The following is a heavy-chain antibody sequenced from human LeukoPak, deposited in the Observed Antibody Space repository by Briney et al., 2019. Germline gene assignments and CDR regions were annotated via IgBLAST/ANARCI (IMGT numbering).Heavy chain of an antibody. V-gene: IGHV3-74*01. CDR2: INSDGSST. J-gene: IGHJ5*02. CDR1: GFTFSSYR. CDR3: ARGMTTGWYNWFDP. Sequence: QPGGSLRLSCAASGFTFSSYRMHWVRQAPGKGLVCVSRINSDGSSTTYADSVKGRFTISRDNAKNTLYLQMNSLRAEDTAVYYCARGMTTGWYNWFDPWGQGTLVTVSS. D-gene: IGHD4-11*01.